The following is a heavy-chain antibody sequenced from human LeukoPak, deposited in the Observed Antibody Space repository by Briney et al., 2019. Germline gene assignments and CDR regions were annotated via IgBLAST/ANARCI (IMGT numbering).Heavy chain of an antibody. J-gene: IGHJ6*02. CDR3: ARSLPLVDVSPQFGLDV. V-gene: IGHV4-59*01. CDR2: IYYSGST. Sequence: PAETLSLIRTVSGGSLSPYYWSWLRQYPGEGLEWIGDIYYSGSTNRNPSLKSRVTISVDTSKNQVDLTLSSVTAADTAVYYCARSLPLVDVSPQFGLDVWGQGTTVTVSS. D-gene: IGHD1-26*01. CDR1: GGSLSPYY.